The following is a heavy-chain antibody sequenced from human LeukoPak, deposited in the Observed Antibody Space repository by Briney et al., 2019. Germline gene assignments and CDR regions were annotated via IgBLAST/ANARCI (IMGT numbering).Heavy chain of an antibody. CDR3: ATPYSSGWYFGY. D-gene: IGHD6-19*01. Sequence: ASVKVSCKASGYTFTSYDINWVRQATGQGLEWMGWINPNSGGTNYAQKFQGRVTMTRDTSISTAYMELSRLRSDDTAVYYCATPYSSGWYFGYWGQGTLVTVSS. CDR1: GYTFTSYD. J-gene: IGHJ4*02. CDR2: INPNSGGT. V-gene: IGHV1-2*02.